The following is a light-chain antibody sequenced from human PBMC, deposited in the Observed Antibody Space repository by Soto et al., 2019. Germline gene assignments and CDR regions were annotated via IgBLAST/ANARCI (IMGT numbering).Light chain of an antibody. CDR2: STN. CDR1: SGSVSTSYY. Sequence: QPVVTQEPSFSVSPGRTVTLTCGLSSGSVSTSYYPSWYQQTPGQAPRTLIYSTNTRSSGVPDRFSGSILGNKAALTITGAQADDESDYYCVLYMGSGIGVFGGGTKLTVL. J-gene: IGLJ3*02. V-gene: IGLV8-61*01. CDR3: VLYMGSGIGV.